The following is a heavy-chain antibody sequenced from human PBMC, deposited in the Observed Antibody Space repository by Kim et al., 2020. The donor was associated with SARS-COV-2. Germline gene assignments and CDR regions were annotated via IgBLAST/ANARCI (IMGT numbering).Heavy chain of an antibody. CDR1: GYTFTSYD. Sequence: ASVKVSCKASGYTFTSYDINWVRQATGQGLEWMGWMNPNSGNTGYAQKFQGRVTMTRNTSISTAYMELSSLRSEDTAVYYCARGKRPPYDYIWGSYRYYYFDYWGQGTLVTVSS. D-gene: IGHD3-16*02. CDR2: MNPNSGNT. V-gene: IGHV1-8*01. J-gene: IGHJ4*02. CDR3: ARGKRPPYDYIWGSYRYYYFDY.